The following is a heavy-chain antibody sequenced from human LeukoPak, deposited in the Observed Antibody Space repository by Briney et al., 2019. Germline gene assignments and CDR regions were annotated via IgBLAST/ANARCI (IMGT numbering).Heavy chain of an antibody. D-gene: IGHD3-9*01. CDR1: GGSFSGYY. J-gene: IGHJ4*02. V-gene: IGHV4-34*01. CDR2: INHSGST. CDR3: ARGGYDILTGYYIGYFDY. Sequence: SETLSLTCAVYGGSFSGYYWSWIRQPPGKGLEWIGEINHSGSTNYNPSLKSRVTISVDTSKNQFSLKLSSVTAADTAVYYCARGGYDILTGYYIGYFDYWGQGTLVTVSS.